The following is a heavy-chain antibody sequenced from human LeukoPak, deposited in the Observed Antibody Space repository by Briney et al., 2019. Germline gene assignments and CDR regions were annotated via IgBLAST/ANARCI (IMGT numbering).Heavy chain of an antibody. V-gene: IGHV5-51*01. Sequence: GESLKISCKVSGYSFTSYWIGWVRQMPGKGLEWMGIIYPGDSDTRYSPSFQGQVTISADKSISTAYLQWSSLKASDTAMYYCARRKYSSSRSYYYYGMDVWGQGTTVTVSS. D-gene: IGHD6-6*01. CDR1: GYSFTSYW. J-gene: IGHJ6*02. CDR2: IYPGDSDT. CDR3: ARRKYSSSRSYYYYGMDV.